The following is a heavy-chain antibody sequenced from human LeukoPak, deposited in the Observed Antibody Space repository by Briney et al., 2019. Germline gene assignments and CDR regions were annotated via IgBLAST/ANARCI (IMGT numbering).Heavy chain of an antibody. CDR3: ARDGISRYGAFDI. CDR1: GYTFTGYY. CDR2: INPNSGGT. V-gene: IGHV1-2*02. D-gene: IGHD5-18*01. Sequence: ASVKVSCKASGYTFTGYYIHWVRQAPGQGLEWMGWINPNSGGTNYAQKLQGRVTMTTDTSTSTAYMELRSLRSDDTAVYYCARDGISRYGAFDIWGHGTMITVSS. J-gene: IGHJ3*02.